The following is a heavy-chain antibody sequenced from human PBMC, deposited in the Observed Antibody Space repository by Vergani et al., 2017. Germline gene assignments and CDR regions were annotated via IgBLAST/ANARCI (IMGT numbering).Heavy chain of an antibody. J-gene: IGHJ4*02. CDR1: CGSFSGYY. V-gene: IGHV4-34*01. Sequence: QVQLQQWGAGLLKPSETLSLTCAVYCGSFSGYYWSWIRQPPGKGLEWIGEINHSGSTNYNPSLKSRVTISVDTSKNQFSLKLSSVTAADTAVYYCARDIPTPYDSSGRNLDYWGQGTLVTVSS. CDR3: ARDIPTPYDSSGRNLDY. D-gene: IGHD3-22*01. CDR2: INHSGST.